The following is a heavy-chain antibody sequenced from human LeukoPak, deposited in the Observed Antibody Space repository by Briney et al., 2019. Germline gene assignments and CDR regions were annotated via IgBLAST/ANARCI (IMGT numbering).Heavy chain of an antibody. Sequence: PSETLSLTCTVSGGSISNYYWSWIRQPAGKGLEWIGRIYTSGTTHYNPSLKSRVTMSVDTSKNQFSLKLSSVTAADTAVYYCARRRRGYDLFDYWGQGTLVTVSS. CDR1: GGSISNYY. CDR3: ARRRRGYDLFDY. CDR2: IYTSGTT. V-gene: IGHV4-4*07. D-gene: IGHD5-12*01. J-gene: IGHJ4*02.